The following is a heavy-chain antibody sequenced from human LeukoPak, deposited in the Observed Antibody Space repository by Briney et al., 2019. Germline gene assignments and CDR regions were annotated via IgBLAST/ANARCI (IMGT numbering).Heavy chain of an antibody. J-gene: IGHJ5*02. CDR1: GGSISSYF. CDR3: ARPDYSDYIDP. CDR2: IYYSGSP. Sequence: SETLSLTCTVSGGSISSYFWSWIRQPPGKGLEWIGYIYYSGSPNYNPSLKSRVSISVDTSKNQFSLKLSSVTAADTAVYYCARPDYSDYIDPWGQGTLVTVSS. D-gene: IGHD4-11*01. V-gene: IGHV4-59*08.